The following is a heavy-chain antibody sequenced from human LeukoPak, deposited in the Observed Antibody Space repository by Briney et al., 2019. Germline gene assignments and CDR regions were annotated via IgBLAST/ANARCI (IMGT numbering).Heavy chain of an antibody. V-gene: IGHV1-46*01. D-gene: IGHD6-13*01. Sequence: ASVKVSCKASGYTFTSYYMHWVRQAPGQGLEWMGIINPIGGSTSYAQKFQGRVTMTRDTSTSTVYMELSSLRSEDTAVYYCAREVSSWYVVDYWGQGTLVTVSS. CDR3: AREVSSWYVVDY. J-gene: IGHJ4*02. CDR2: INPIGGST. CDR1: GYTFTSYY.